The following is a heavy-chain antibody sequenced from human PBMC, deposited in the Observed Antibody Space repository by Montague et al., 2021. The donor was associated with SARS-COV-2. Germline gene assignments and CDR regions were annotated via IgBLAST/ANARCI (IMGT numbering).Heavy chain of an antibody. CDR3: ARDPAIVATIYGMDV. D-gene: IGHD5-12*01. CDR2: ISSSSSTI. J-gene: IGHJ6*02. V-gene: IGHV3-48*02. Sequence: SLRLSCAASGFTFSSYSMNWVRRAPGKGLEWVSYISSSSSTIYYADSVKGRFTISRDNAKNSLYLQMNSLRDEDTAVYYCARDPAIVATIYGMDVWGQGTTVTVSS. CDR1: GFTFSSYS.